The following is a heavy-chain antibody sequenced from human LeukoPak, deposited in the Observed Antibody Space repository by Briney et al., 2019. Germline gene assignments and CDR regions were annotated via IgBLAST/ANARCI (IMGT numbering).Heavy chain of an antibody. J-gene: IGHJ5*02. V-gene: IGHV3-23*01. CDR3: AKDCSSTSCRTPAEMTWFDP. CDR1: GFTFSNYG. D-gene: IGHD2-2*01. CDR2: ISGSGKNT. Sequence: PGGSLRLSCAASGFTFSNYGISWVRQAPGKGLEWLSGISGSGKNTYYADSVKGRFIISRDNPKNTAYLQIHSLGAEDTAVYYCAKDCSSTSCRTPAEMTWFDPWGQGTLVTVSS.